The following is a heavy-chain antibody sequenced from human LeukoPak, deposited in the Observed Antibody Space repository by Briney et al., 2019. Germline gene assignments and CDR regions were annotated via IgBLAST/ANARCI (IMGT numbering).Heavy chain of an antibody. Sequence: SVKVSCKASGGTFSSYAISWVRQAPGQGLEWMGRIIPILGIANYAQKFQGRVTITADKSTSTACMELSSLRSEDTAVYYCARDRGAAAGIDYWGQGTLVTVSS. J-gene: IGHJ4*02. D-gene: IGHD6-13*01. CDR2: IIPILGIA. CDR1: GGTFSSYA. V-gene: IGHV1-69*04. CDR3: ARDRGAAAGIDY.